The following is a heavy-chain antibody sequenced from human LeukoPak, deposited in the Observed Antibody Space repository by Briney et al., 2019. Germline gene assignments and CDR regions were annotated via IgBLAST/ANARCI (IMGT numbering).Heavy chain of an antibody. J-gene: IGHJ4*02. CDR3: ATGRYCSGGSCRRNYFDY. Sequence: GESLKISCKGSGYSFTSYWIGWVRQMPGKGLEWMGIIYPGDPDTRYSPSFQGQVTISADKSISTAYLQWSSLKASDTAMYYCATGRYCSGGSCRRNYFDYWGQGTLVTVSS. CDR2: IYPGDPDT. D-gene: IGHD2-15*01. CDR1: GYSFTSYW. V-gene: IGHV5-51*01.